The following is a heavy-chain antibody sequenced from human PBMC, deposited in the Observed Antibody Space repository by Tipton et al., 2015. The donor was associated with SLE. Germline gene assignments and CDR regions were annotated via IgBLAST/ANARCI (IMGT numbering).Heavy chain of an antibody. CDR3: AREGLLDYDWYDY. CDR2: IWYDGSNK. V-gene: IGHV3-33*01. J-gene: IGHJ4*02. D-gene: IGHD5-12*01. CDR1: GFTFSNYG. Sequence: SLRLSCAASGFTFSNYGMHWVRQAPGKGLEWVAVIWYDGSNKYYADSVKGRFTISRDNSKNTLYLQMNSLRAEDTAVYYCAREGLLDYDWYDYWGQGTLVTVSS.